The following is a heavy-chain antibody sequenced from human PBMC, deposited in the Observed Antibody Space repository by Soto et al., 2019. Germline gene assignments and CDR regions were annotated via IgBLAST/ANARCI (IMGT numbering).Heavy chain of an antibody. V-gene: IGHV7-4-1*01. D-gene: IGHD2-2*01. CDR3: ALVVPAASTDYYYYGMDF. J-gene: IGHJ6*02. CDR2: INTNTGNP. Sequence: QVQLVQSGSELKKPGASVKVSCKASGYTFTSYAMNWVRQAPGQGLEWMGWINTNTGNPTYAQGFKGRVVFSLDTAGSTAYLHICSLKAEESAEYYCALVVPAASTDYYYYGMDFWGQGTTVTVSS. CDR1: GYTFTSYA.